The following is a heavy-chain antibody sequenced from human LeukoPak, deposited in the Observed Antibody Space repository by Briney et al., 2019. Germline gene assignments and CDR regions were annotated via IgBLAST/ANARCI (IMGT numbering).Heavy chain of an antibody. CDR2: IHHTGGA. CDR1: GGSISSGDYY. D-gene: IGHD3-22*01. V-gene: IGHV4-31*03. Sequence: SETLSLTCTVSGGSISSGDYYWSWIRQHPGKGLEWLGYIHHTGGAYNNPSLKSRVAISVDTSKNQFSLRLTSVTAADTAVYYCARIIDKSGYPFDYWGQGTLVSVSS. J-gene: IGHJ4*02. CDR3: ARIIDKSGYPFDY.